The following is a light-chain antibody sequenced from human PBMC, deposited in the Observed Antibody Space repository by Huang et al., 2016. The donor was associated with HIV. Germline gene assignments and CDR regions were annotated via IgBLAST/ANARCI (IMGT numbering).Light chain of an antibody. J-gene: IGKJ5*01. CDR1: QGISNS. Sequence: DIQMTQSPSSLSASVGDRVTITCRASQGISNSLAWYQQKPGKAPKLLLYAASRLKSGVPSRFNGSGSGTDYTLTISSLQPEDFATYYCQQYYSTPPITFGQGTRLEIK. V-gene: IGKV1-NL1*01. CDR3: QQYYSTPPIT. CDR2: AAS.